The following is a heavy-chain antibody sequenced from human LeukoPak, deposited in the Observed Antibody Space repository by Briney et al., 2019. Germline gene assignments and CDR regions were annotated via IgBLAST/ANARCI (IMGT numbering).Heavy chain of an antibody. CDR3: AKDAPVNIVVVPAANS. CDR2: ISGSGGST. Sequence: GGSLRLSCAASGFTFSSYAMSWVRQAPGKGLEWASAISGSGGSTYYADSVKGRFTISRDNSKNTLYLQMDSLRAEDTAVYYCAKDAPVNIVVVPAANSWGQGTLVTVSS. J-gene: IGHJ4*02. V-gene: IGHV3-23*01. CDR1: GFTFSSYA. D-gene: IGHD2-2*01.